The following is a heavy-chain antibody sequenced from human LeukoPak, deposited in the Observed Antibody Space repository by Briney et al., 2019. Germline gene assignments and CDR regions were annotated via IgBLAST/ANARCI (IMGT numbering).Heavy chain of an antibody. D-gene: IGHD3-3*01. V-gene: IGHV3-48*01. CDR2: ISSSSSTI. Sequence: PGGSLRLSCAAPGFTFSSYSMNWVRQAPGKGLEWVSYISSSSSTIYYADSVKGRFTISRDNAKNSLYLQMNSLRAEDTAVYYCARGPISGYDFWSGYLPHYFDYWGQGTLVTVSS. J-gene: IGHJ4*02. CDR3: ARGPISGYDFWSGYLPHYFDY. CDR1: GFTFSSYS.